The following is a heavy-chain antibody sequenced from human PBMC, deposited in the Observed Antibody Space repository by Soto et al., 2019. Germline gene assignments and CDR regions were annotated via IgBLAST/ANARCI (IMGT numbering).Heavy chain of an antibody. CDR2: IYYSGST. D-gene: IGHD1-26*01. V-gene: IGHV4-31*03. J-gene: IGHJ5*02. CDR1: DGSISSGGYY. Sequence: PSETLSLTCTVSDGSISSGGYYWSWIRQHPGKGLEWIGYIYYSGSTYYNPSLKSRVTISVDTSKNQFSLKLSSVTAADTAVYYCARATLGGPIWFDPWGQGTLVTVSS. CDR3: ARATLGGPIWFDP.